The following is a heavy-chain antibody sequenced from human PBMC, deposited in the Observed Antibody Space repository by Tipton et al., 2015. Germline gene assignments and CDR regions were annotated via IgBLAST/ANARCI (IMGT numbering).Heavy chain of an antibody. Sequence: TLSLTCTVSGGSINSGDYYWSWIRQPPGKGLEWIGYIYYRGTTDYNPSLRSRITVSLDTSNNQVSLRLSSVTAADTASYYCGRVSGRSGWERDYQFIDLWGRGTLVTVSS. CDR1: GGSINSGDYY. J-gene: IGHJ2*01. D-gene: IGHD6-19*01. V-gene: IGHV4-30-4*01. CDR3: GRVSGRSGWERDYQFIDL. CDR2: IYYRGTT.